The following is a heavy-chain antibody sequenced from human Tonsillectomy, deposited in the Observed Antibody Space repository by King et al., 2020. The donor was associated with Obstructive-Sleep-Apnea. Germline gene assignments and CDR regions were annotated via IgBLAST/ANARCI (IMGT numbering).Heavy chain of an antibody. CDR1: GFIFRSYS. Sequence: VQLVESGGDLVKPGGSLRLSCAASGFIFRSYSMNWVRQAPGKGLEWVSSIISSSSDTYYADSVKGRFTTSRYNAKNSLYLQMNSLRAEDTAVYYCAREVERQLVWEYNWFAPWGQGTLVTVPS. D-gene: IGHD6-13*01. CDR2: IISSSSDT. CDR3: AREVERQLVWEYNWFAP. V-gene: IGHV3-21*01. J-gene: IGHJ5*02.